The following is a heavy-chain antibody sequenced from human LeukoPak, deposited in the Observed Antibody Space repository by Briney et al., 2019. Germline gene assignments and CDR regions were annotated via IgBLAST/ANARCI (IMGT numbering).Heavy chain of an antibody. J-gene: IGHJ4*02. V-gene: IGHV4-30-2*01. Sequence: SETLSLTCTVSGGSISSSSYYWSWIRQPPGKGLEWIGYIYHSGSTYYNPSLKSRVTISVDRSKNQFSLKLSSVTAADTAVYYCARAPDPTAAFDYWGQGTLVTVSS. CDR3: ARAPDPTAAFDY. D-gene: IGHD2-2*01. CDR2: IYHSGST. CDR1: GGSISSSSYY.